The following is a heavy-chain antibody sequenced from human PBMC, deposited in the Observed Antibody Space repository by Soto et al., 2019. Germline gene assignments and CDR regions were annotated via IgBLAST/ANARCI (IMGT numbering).Heavy chain of an antibody. CDR3: ARDRTRAIEMATITGLDY. CDR1: GYTFTSYY. CDR2: INPSGGST. Sequence: ASVKVSCKASGYTFTSYYMHWVRQAPGQGLEWMGIINPSGGSTSYAQKFQGRVTMTRDTSTSTVYMELSSLRSEDTAVYYCARDRTRAIEMATITGLDYWGQGTLVTVSS. V-gene: IGHV1-46*01. J-gene: IGHJ4*02. D-gene: IGHD5-12*01.